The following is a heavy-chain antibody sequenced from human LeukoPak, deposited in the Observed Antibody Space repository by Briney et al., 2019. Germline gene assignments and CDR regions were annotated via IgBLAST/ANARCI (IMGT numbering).Heavy chain of an antibody. J-gene: IGHJ4*02. CDR2: INPNSGGT. V-gene: IGHV1-2*02. D-gene: IGHD5-18*01. CDR3: AIVDTAMGPNFDY. CDR1: GYTFTGYY. Sequence: ASVKVSCKASGYTFTGYYMHWVRQAPGQGLEWMGWINPNSGGTNYAQKFQGRVTMTRDTSISTAYMELSRLRSDDTAVYYCAIVDTAMGPNFDYWGQGTLVTVSS.